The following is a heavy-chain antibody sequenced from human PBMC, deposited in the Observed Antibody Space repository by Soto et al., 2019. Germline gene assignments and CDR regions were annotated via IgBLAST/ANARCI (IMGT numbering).Heavy chain of an antibody. D-gene: IGHD1-26*01. CDR3: ARGGTYHGFDM. V-gene: IGHV1-2*02. CDR2: IIPHSGGT. J-gene: IGHJ3*02. Sequence: ASVKVSCKASGYTFTGYYIHWVRQAPGQGLEWMGWIIPHSGGTKFAQKFQGRVTMTRDTSISTAYMELSRPNYDDTAMYYCARGGTYHGFDMWGQGTMVTV. CDR1: GYTFTGYY.